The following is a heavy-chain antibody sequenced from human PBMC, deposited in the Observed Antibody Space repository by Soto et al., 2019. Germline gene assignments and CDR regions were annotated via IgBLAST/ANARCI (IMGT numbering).Heavy chain of an antibody. CDR3: AGLVVPAAPSYWYFDL. CDR2: IYYSGST. D-gene: IGHD2-2*01. Sequence: QVQLQESGPGLVKPSETLSLTCTVSVGSISSYYWSWIRQPPGKGLEWIGYIYYSGSTNYNPSLKSRVTISVDTSKNQFSLKLSSVTAADTAVYYCAGLVVPAAPSYWYFDLWGRGTLVTVSS. V-gene: IGHV4-59*08. CDR1: VGSISSYY. J-gene: IGHJ2*01.